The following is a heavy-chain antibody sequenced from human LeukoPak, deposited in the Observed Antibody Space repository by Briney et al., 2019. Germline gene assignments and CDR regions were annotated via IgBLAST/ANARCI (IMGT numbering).Heavy chain of an antibody. CDR2: IYYSGST. CDR1: GGSISSSSYY. D-gene: IGHD6-19*01. Sequence: SETLSLTCTVSGGSISSSSYYWGWIRQPPGKGLEWIGSIYYSGSTYYNPSLKSRVTISVDTSKNQFTLKLSSVTAADTAVYYCARHAAVAGTDAFDIWGQGTMVTVSS. CDR3: ARHAAVAGTDAFDI. V-gene: IGHV4-39*01. J-gene: IGHJ3*02.